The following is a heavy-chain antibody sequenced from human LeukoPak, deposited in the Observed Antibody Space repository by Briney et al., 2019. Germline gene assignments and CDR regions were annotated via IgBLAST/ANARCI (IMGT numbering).Heavy chain of an antibody. CDR3: ARQETSSYNGAFDI. Sequence: GGSLRLSCAASGFTFSSYAMHWVRQAPGKGLEWVAVISYDGSNKYYADSVKGRFTISRDNAKNSLYLQMNSLRADDTAVYHCARQETSSYNGAFDIWGQGTMVTVSS. J-gene: IGHJ3*02. CDR2: ISYDGSNK. D-gene: IGHD1-26*01. V-gene: IGHV3-30-3*01. CDR1: GFTFSSYA.